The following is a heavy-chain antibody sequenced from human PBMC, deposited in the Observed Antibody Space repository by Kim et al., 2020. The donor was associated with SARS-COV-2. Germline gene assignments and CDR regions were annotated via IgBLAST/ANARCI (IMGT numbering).Heavy chain of an antibody. CDR3: AKHFGSGRPNYWYFDL. Sequence: GGSLRLSCVASGFTFSNYAMSWVRQAPGKGLEWVSTISGRGGSTYNAESVKGRFAISRDNTKNTVKLQMNNLRVEDAAVYYCAKHFGSGRPNYWYFDLWG. V-gene: IGHV3-23*01. CDR1: GFTFSNYA. J-gene: IGHJ2*01. CDR2: ISGRGGST. D-gene: IGHD3-10*01.